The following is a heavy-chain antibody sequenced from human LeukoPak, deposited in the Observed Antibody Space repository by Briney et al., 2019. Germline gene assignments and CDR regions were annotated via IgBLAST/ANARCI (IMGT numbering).Heavy chain of an antibody. CDR1: GDSITTTPXX. J-gene: IGHJ4*02. V-gene: IGHV4-39*01. CDR2: FYYGGSP. CDR3: ARHQNYQPHDY. D-gene: IGHD2-2*01. Sequence: SETLSLTCTVSGDSITTTPXXXXXIXXPXXXXXXWIGSFYYGGSPXYNPSLKSXXXISXDXXKNQFSLKLTSLTAADTAVYYCARHQNYQPHDYWGQGTLVTVSS.